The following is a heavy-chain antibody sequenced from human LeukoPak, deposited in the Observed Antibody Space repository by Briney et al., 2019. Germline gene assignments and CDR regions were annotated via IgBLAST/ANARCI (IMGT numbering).Heavy chain of an antibody. J-gene: IGHJ4*02. CDR2: TNHSGST. CDR1: GGSISSSTW. CDR3: ARKQWLAVAD. Sequence: SGTLSLTCAVSGGSISSSTWWSWVRQPPGKGLEWIGETNHSGSTDYNPSLKSRVTISVDKSNNQFSLKLNSVTAADTAVYYCARKQWLAVADWGQGTLVTVSS. V-gene: IGHV4-4*02. D-gene: IGHD6-19*01.